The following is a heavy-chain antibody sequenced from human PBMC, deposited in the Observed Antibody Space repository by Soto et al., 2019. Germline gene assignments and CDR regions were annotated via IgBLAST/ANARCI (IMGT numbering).Heavy chain of an antibody. CDR1: GFTFSSYG. CDR2: IKQDGSEK. V-gene: IGHV3-7*04. J-gene: IGHJ3*02. D-gene: IGHD3-22*01. CDR3: ARGDYYDTSGPFSDAFDI. Sequence: SLRLSCAASGFTFSSYGMHWVRQAPGKGLEWVANIKQDGSEKWYVDSVKGRFTISRDNAKNSLYLQMNSLRAEDTAVYFCARGDYYDTSGPFSDAFDIWGQGTMVTVSS.